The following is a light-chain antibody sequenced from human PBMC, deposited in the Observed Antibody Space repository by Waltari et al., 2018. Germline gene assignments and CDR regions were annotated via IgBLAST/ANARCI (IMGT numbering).Light chain of an antibody. CDR2: AAS. CDR3: QQLLSYPLT. J-gene: IGKJ4*01. Sequence: DIKLNQSPSFLSTSVGDRVTITCRANQDISSYLAWYQQKPGKAPKLLIYAASTLQSVVPSRFSGSGSGTEFTLTISSLQSEDIATYYCQQLLSYPLTFGGGTKVEIK. CDR1: QDISSY. V-gene: IGKV1-9*01.